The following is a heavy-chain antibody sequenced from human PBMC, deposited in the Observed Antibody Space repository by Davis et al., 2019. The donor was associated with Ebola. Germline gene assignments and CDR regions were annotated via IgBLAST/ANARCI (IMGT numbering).Heavy chain of an antibody. Sequence: GGSLRLSCAASGFTVSSNYMSWVRQAPGKGLEWASVIYSGGSTYYADPVKGRFTISRDNSKTTLYLQMNSLRAEDTAVYYCATGVAPHYGRSYYYYGMDVWGQGTTVTVSS. V-gene: IGHV3-53*01. D-gene: IGHD3-10*01. J-gene: IGHJ6*02. CDR3: ATGVAPHYGRSYYYYGMDV. CDR1: GFTVSSNY. CDR2: IYSGGST.